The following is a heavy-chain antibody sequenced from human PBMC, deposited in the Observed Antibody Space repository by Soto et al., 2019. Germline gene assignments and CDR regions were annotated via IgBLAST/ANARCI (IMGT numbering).Heavy chain of an antibody. CDR1: GDSITSEDCY. D-gene: IGHD3-10*01. CDR3: ARHRGLKRGDYYYMEV. J-gene: IGHJ6*03. V-gene: IGHV4-39*01. Sequence: QLQLQESGPGLVKPSETLSLTCSVSGDSITSEDCYWVCIRQSPGRGLEWIGSIFHRGNTYFNPSLKRRAAISVDPYKNQFSLRLTYVAATDAAIYYCARHRGLKRGDYYYMEVWGKGATVPVSS. CDR2: IFHRGNT.